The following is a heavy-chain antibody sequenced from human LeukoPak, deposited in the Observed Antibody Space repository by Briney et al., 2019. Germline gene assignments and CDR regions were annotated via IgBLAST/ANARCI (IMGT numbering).Heavy chain of an antibody. D-gene: IGHD6-19*01. Sequence: GRSLRLSCAALGFTFSNYAIHWVRQAPGKGLEWVAVISDDGSNKYYGDSVKGRFTISRDNSKNTVYLQMNSLRAEDTAVYYCAKDRYSSGWYRDFDYWGQGTLVTVSS. J-gene: IGHJ4*02. CDR1: GFTFSNYA. CDR2: ISDDGSNK. CDR3: AKDRYSSGWYRDFDY. V-gene: IGHV3-30*18.